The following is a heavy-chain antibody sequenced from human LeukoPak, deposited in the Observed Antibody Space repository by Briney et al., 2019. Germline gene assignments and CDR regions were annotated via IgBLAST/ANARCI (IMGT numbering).Heavy chain of an antibody. V-gene: IGHV3-30*02. CDR3: AKAARGAVAGYY. Sequence: GGSLRLSCAASGFTFSSYGMHWVRQAPGKGLEWVAFIRYDGSNKYYADSVKGRFTIARDNSKNTLYLQMNSLRAEDTAVYYCAKAARGAVAGYYWGQGTLVTVSS. D-gene: IGHD6-19*01. CDR1: GFTFSSYG. J-gene: IGHJ4*02. CDR2: IRYDGSNK.